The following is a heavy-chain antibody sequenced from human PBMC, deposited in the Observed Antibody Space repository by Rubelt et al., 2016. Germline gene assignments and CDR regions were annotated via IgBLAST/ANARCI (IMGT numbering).Heavy chain of an antibody. D-gene: IGHD3-22*01. Sequence: QLQLQESGPGLVKPSETLSLTCTVSGGSISSSSYYWGWIRQPPGKGLEWIGSIYHSGSTYYNPSLKSRVTISVDTSKNQFSLKLSSVTAADTAVYYCARVGSSGYIGAFDIWGQGTMVTVSS. J-gene: IGHJ3*02. CDR2: IYHSGST. CDR1: GGSISSSSYY. CDR3: ARVGSSGYIGAFDI. V-gene: IGHV4-39*07.